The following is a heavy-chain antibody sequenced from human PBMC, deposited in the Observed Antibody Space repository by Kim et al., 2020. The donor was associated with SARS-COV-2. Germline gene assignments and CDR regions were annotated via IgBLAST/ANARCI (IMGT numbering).Heavy chain of an antibody. CDR2: ISSSSSTI. J-gene: IGHJ6*02. V-gene: IGHV3-48*02. Sequence: GGSLRLSCAASGFTFSSYSMNWVRQAPGKGLEWVSYISSSSSTIYYADSVKGRFTISRDNAKNSLYLQMNSLRDEDTAVYYCASLGDYICSSTSCYVDGMDVWGQGTTVTVSS. D-gene: IGHD2-2*01. CDR3: ASLGDYICSSTSCYVDGMDV. CDR1: GFTFSSYS.